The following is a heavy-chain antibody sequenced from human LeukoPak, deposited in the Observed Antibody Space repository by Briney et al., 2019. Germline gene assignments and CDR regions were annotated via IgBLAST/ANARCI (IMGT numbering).Heavy chain of an antibody. J-gene: IGHJ4*02. Sequence: SQTLSLTCAVSGGSISSGGYSWSWIRQPPGKGLEWIGYIYHSGSTYYNPSLKSRVTISVDRSKNQFSLKLSSVTAADTAVYYCARDEYYDYVWGSYRYFRYWGQGTLVTVSS. CDR3: ARDEYYDYVWGSYRYFRY. CDR1: GGSISSGGYS. V-gene: IGHV4-30-2*01. D-gene: IGHD3-16*02. CDR2: IYHSGST.